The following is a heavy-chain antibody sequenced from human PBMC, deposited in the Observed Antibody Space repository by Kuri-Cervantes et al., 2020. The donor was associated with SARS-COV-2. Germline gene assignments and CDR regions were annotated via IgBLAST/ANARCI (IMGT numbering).Heavy chain of an antibody. CDR2: ISAYNGNT. CDR1: GGTFSSYA. V-gene: IGHV1-18*01. CDR3: ARDKAIFGADFDY. Sequence: ASVKVSCKASGGTFSSYAISWVRQAPGQGLEWMGWISAYNGNTNYAQKLQGRVTMTTDTSTSTAYMELRSLRSDDTAVYYCARDKAIFGADFDYWGHGTLVTVSS. D-gene: IGHD3-3*01. J-gene: IGHJ4*01.